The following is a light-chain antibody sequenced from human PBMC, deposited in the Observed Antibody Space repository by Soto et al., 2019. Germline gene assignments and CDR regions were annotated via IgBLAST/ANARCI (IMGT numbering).Light chain of an antibody. J-gene: IGKJ2*01. CDR3: QQYDSWPPSYT. CDR1: QSVSTY. Sequence: EIVMTQSPATLSVSLGDRATLSCRASQSVSTYLAWYQQKPGQAPRLLIYGASTRATGIPARFSGSGSETDFTLTISSLQSEDFAVYYCQQYDSWPPSYTFGQGTKLKIK. CDR2: GAS. V-gene: IGKV3-15*01.